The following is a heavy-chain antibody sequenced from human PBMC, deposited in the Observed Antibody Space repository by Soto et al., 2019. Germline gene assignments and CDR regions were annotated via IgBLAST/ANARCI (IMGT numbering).Heavy chain of an antibody. CDR3: ARGRGYGDYFSRFDP. V-gene: IGHV3-48*02. CDR2: ISSSSSTM. J-gene: IGHJ5*02. Sequence: WGALIVSCASSGFTFSIYSMNWVGQAPWKGLDLVSYISSSSSTMYYADSVKGRFTISRDNAKNSLYLQMNSLRDEDTAVYYCARGRGYGDYFSRFDPWGQGTLVTVSS. D-gene: IGHD4-17*01. CDR1: GFTFSIYS.